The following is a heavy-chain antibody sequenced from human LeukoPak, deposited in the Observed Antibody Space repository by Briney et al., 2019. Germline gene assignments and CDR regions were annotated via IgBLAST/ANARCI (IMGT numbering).Heavy chain of an antibody. Sequence: SETLSLTCAVFGGSFSGYYWSWIRQPPGKGLEWIGEINHSGSTSYNPSLKSRITILLDASMNQFSLKLSSVTAADTAVYYCAGCSSTSCYYYYYMDVWGKGTTVTISS. J-gene: IGHJ6*03. V-gene: IGHV4-34*01. D-gene: IGHD2-2*01. CDR3: AGCSSTSCYYYYYMDV. CDR2: INHSGST. CDR1: GGSFSGYY.